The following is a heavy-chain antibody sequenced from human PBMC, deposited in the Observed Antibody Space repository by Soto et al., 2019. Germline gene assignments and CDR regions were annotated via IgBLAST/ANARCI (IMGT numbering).Heavy chain of an antibody. V-gene: IGHV3-23*01. D-gene: IGHD6-13*01. CDR3: AKDAGIAAAGLYYYGMDV. Sequence: GGSLRLSCAASGFTFSSCAMSWVRQAPGKGLERASCISGDGSNTRYADSVKGRFTISRDNAKSTMYLQMNSLRAEDTAVYYCAKDAGIAAAGLYYYGMDVWGQGTTVTVSS. J-gene: IGHJ6*02. CDR2: ISGDGSNT. CDR1: GFTFSSCA.